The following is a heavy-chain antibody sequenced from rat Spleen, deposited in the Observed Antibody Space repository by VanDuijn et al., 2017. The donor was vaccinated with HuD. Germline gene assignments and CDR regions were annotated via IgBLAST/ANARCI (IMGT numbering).Heavy chain of an antibody. V-gene: IGHV5-31*01. CDR3: ARTHTMGSRFAY. J-gene: IGHJ3*01. CDR1: GFTFNIYW. Sequence: EVQLVESGGGLVQPGRSLKLSCVASGFTFNIYWMTWIRQAPGKGLEWVASITNTGGSSYYPDSMKGRFTISRDNAKSTLYLQMNSLRSEDTATYYCARTHTMGSRFAYWGQCTLVTVSS. D-gene: IGHD1-9*01. CDR2: ITNTGGSS.